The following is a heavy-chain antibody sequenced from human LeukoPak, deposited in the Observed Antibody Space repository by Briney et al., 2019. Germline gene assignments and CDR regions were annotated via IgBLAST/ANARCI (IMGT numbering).Heavy chain of an antibody. Sequence: ASVKVSCKASGYTFTSYGISWVRQAPGQGLEWIGWISAYNGNTNYAQKLQGRVTMTTDTSTSTAYMELRSLRSDDTAVYYCARRATYYDILTGYRLGYYFDYWGQGTLVTVSS. V-gene: IGHV1-18*01. D-gene: IGHD3-9*01. J-gene: IGHJ4*02. CDR3: ARRATYYDILTGYRLGYYFDY. CDR2: ISAYNGNT. CDR1: GYTFTSYG.